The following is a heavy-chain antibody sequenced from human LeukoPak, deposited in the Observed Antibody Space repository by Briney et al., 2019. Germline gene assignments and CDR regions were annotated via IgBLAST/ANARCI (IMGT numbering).Heavy chain of an antibody. Sequence: ASVKVSCKASGGTFSSYTISWVRQAPGQGLEWMGGIIPIFGTANYAQKFQGRVTITADDSTSTAYMELSSLRSEDTAVYYCATHVYYDSQEGPDYWGQGTLVTVSS. CDR1: GGTFSSYT. CDR3: ATHVYYDSQEGPDY. CDR2: IIPIFGTA. V-gene: IGHV1-69*13. J-gene: IGHJ4*02. D-gene: IGHD3-22*01.